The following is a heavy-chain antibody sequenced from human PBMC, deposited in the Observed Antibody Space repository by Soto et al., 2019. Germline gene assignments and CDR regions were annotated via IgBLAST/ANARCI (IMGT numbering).Heavy chain of an antibody. J-gene: IGHJ6*02. Sequence: QVQLVQSGAEVKKPGSSVKVSCKASGGTFSSYAISWVRQAPGQGLEWMGGIIPIFGTANYAQKFQGRVTITADESTSTAYMVLSSLRSEDTAVYYCARGAYYYDSSGYPPGAFYGMDVWGQGTTVTVSS. CDR1: GGTFSSYA. CDR2: IIPIFGTA. D-gene: IGHD3-22*01. CDR3: ARGAYYYDSSGYPPGAFYGMDV. V-gene: IGHV1-69*01.